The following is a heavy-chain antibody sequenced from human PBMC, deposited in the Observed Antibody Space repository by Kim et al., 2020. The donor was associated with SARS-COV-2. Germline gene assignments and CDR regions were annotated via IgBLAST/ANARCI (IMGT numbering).Heavy chain of an antibody. Sequence: SETLSLTCTVSGGSISSSSYYWGWIRQPPGKGLEWIGSIYYSGSTYYNPSLKSRVTISVDTSKNQFSLKLSSVTAADTAVYYCATTLGYCSSTSCPYFDYWGQGTLVTVSS. J-gene: IGHJ4*02. V-gene: IGHV4-39*01. CDR3: ATTLGYCSSTSCPYFDY. D-gene: IGHD2-2*01. CDR2: IYYSGST. CDR1: GGSISSSSYY.